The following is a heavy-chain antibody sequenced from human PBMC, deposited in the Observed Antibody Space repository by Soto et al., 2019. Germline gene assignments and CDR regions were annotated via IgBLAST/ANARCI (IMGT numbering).Heavy chain of an antibody. CDR1: GGSFSGYY. Sequence: SETLSLTCAVCGGSFSGYYWSWIRQPPGKGLEWIGEINHSGSTNYNPSLKSRVTISVDTSKNQFSLKLSSVTAADTAVYYCARRSGSYFFYFDYWGQGTLVTVSS. V-gene: IGHV4-34*01. J-gene: IGHJ4*02. CDR3: ARRSGSYFFYFDY. D-gene: IGHD1-26*01. CDR2: INHSGST.